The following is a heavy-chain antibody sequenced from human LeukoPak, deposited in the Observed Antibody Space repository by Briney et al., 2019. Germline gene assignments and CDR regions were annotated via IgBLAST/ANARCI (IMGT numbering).Heavy chain of an antibody. CDR2: IYYSGST. V-gene: IGHV4-59*01. CDR1: GVSISSYY. Sequence: PSGTLSLTRTVSGVSISSYYWSWIRQPPRKGLGWIGYIYYSGSTNYNPSLKSRVTISVDTSKTQFSLKLSSVTAADTAVYYCARADIVATMFDYWGQGTLVTVSS. CDR3: ARADIVATMFDY. J-gene: IGHJ4*02. D-gene: IGHD5-12*01.